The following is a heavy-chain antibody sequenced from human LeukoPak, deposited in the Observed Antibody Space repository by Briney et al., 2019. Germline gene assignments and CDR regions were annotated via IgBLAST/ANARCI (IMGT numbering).Heavy chain of an antibody. D-gene: IGHD2-15*01. Sequence: PGGSLRLSCAASGFTFSSYSMNWVRQAPGKGLEWVSSISSSSSYIYYADSVKGRFTISRDNAKNSLYLQMNSLRAEDTAVYYCARGMVYCSGGSCFDYWGQGTLVTVSS. CDR1: GFTFSSYS. CDR2: ISSSSSYI. CDR3: ARGMVYCSGGSCFDY. J-gene: IGHJ4*02. V-gene: IGHV3-21*01.